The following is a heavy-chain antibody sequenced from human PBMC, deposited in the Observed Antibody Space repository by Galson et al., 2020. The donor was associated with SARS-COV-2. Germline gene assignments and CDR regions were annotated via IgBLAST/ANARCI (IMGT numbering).Heavy chain of an antibody. CDR3: ARHIDDYGDYKGY. Sequence: GGSLRLSCAASGFTFSSYSMNWVRQAPGKGLEWVSSISSSSSYIYYADSVKGRFTISRDNAKNSLYLQMNSLRAEDTAVYYCARHIDDYGDYKGYWGQGTLVTVSS. CDR2: ISSSSSYI. D-gene: IGHD4-17*01. J-gene: IGHJ4*02. V-gene: IGHV3-21*01. CDR1: GFTFSSYS.